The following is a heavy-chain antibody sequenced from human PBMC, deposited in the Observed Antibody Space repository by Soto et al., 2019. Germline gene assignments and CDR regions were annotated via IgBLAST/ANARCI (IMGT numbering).Heavy chain of an antibody. J-gene: IGHJ6*03. CDR2: INHSGST. CDR1: GGSFSGYY. V-gene: IGHV4-34*01. D-gene: IGHD2-15*01. Sequence: PSETLSLTCAVYGGSFSGYYLSWIRQPPGKGLEWIGEINHSGSTNYNPSLKSRVTISVDTSKNQFSLKLSSVTAADTAVYYCAREGGYCSGGSCRIGYYYYYYMDVWGKGTTVTVSS. CDR3: AREGGYCSGGSCRIGYYYYYYMDV.